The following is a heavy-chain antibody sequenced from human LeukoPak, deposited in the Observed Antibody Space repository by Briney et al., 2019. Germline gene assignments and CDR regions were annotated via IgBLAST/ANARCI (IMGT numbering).Heavy chain of an antibody. J-gene: IGHJ4*02. CDR2: IYPGDSDT. Sequence: KIGESLKISCKGSGYSFTSYWIGWVRQMPGKGLEWMGIIYPGDSDTRYSPSFQGQVTISADKSISTAYLQWSSLKASDTAMYYCARRIGYYGSGGYPDFDYWGQGTLVTVSS. D-gene: IGHD3-10*01. CDR1: GYSFTSYW. CDR3: ARRIGYYGSGGYPDFDY. V-gene: IGHV5-51*01.